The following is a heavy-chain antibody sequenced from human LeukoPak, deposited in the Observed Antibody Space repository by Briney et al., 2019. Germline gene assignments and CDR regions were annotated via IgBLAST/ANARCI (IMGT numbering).Heavy chain of an antibody. CDR2: IYPGDSDT. J-gene: IGHJ5*02. CDR3: ARLVAPVEMATINSVWFDP. Sequence: GESLKISCKGSGYSFTSYWIGWVRQMPGKGLEWMGIIYPGDSDTRYSPSFQGQVTISADKSISTAYLQWSSLKASDTAMYYCARLVAPVEMATINSVWFDPWGQGTLVTVSS. CDR1: GYSFTSYW. D-gene: IGHD5-24*01. V-gene: IGHV5-51*01.